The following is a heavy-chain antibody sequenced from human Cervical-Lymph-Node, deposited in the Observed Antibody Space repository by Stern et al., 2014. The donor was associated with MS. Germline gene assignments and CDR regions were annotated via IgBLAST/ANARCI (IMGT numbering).Heavy chain of an antibody. D-gene: IGHD6-13*01. V-gene: IGHV3-11*01. CDR3: ARDRQYSSIWYGEATAMDV. J-gene: IGHJ6*02. CDR1: GFDFSDLY. Sequence: QVQLVQSGGGLVKPGGSLRLSCAASGFDFSDLYMSWIRQAPGKGLEWISQISSSGSVIYYADSVKGRFTISRDNVKNSLYLQMNSLRADDTAVYYCARDRQYSSIWYGEATAMDVWGQGTTVTVSS. CDR2: ISSSGSVI.